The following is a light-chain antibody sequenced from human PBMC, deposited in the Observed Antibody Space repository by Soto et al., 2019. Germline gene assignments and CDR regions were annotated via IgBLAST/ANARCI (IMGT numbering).Light chain of an antibody. CDR2: GAS. CDR1: QGVSSSY. J-gene: IGKJ2*01. Sequence: EIVLTQSPGTLSLSPGERATLSCRASQGVSSSYLAWYQHKPGQAPRLLIYGASSRATGIPPRFSGSGSGTDFTLTISRLEPEDFAVYYCQQYGSSPPYSFGHGTKLEIK. CDR3: QQYGSSPPYS. V-gene: IGKV3-20*01.